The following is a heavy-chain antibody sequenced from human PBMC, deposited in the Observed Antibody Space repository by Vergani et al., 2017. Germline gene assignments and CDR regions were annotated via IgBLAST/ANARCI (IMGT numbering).Heavy chain of an antibody. CDR3: AFKRGPCRAAYCHSYDF. D-gene: IGHD2-15*01. J-gene: IGHJ4*02. CDR2: MDYSGST. CDR1: GDPVISTDYH. Sequence: QLQESGPGLVKPWETLSLTCTVSGDPVISTDYHWGWIRQTPGKGLGWIGGMDYSGSTSYNPSLESRIFISFETPKNQFSLRLTSVTAADTAVHCRAFKRGPCRAAYCHSYDFWGPGTLVGVSS. V-gene: IGHV4-39*01.